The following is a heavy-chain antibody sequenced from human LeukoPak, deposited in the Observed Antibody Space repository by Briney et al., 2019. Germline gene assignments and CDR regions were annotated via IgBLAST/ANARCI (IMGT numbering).Heavy chain of an antibody. CDR2: INPNSGGT. J-gene: IGHJ6*03. CDR3: ARAGDDFWSGNPTSTKKKPVYYYYYMDV. Sequence: ASVKVSCKASGYTFTGYYMHWVQQAPGQGLEWMGRINPNSGGTNYAQKFQGRATMTRDTSISTAYMELSRLRSDGTAVYYCARAGDDFWSGNPTSTKKKPVYYYYYMDVWGKGTTVTVSS. V-gene: IGHV1-2*06. CDR1: GYTFTGYY. D-gene: IGHD3-3*01.